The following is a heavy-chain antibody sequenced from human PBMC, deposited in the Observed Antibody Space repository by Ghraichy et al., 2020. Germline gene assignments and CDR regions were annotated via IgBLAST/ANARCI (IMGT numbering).Heavy chain of an antibody. Sequence: SETLSLTCAVYGGSFSGYYWSWIRQPPGKGLEWIGEINHSGSTNYNPSLKSRVTISVDTSKNQFSLTLSSVTAADTAVYYCARGPDFWSGVDYWGQGTLVTVSS. CDR1: GGSFSGYY. V-gene: IGHV4-34*01. CDR2: INHSGST. CDR3: ARGPDFWSGVDY. D-gene: IGHD3-3*01. J-gene: IGHJ4*02.